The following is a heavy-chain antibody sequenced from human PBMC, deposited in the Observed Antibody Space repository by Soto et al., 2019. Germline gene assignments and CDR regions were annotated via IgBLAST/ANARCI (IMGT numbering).Heavy chain of an antibody. CDR2: INAGNGNT. J-gene: IGHJ4*02. V-gene: IGHV1-3*01. CDR1: GYTFTGYA. Sequence: ASVKVSCTASGYTFTGYAMHWVRQAPGQRLEWMGWINAGNGNTKYSQKFQGRVTITRDTSASTAYMELSSLRSEDTAVYYCGRAVEVAADFDYWGQGTLVTVSS. D-gene: IGHD6-19*01. CDR3: GRAVEVAADFDY.